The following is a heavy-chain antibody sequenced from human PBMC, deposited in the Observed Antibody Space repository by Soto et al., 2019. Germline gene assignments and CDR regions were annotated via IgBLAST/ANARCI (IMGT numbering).Heavy chain of an antibody. V-gene: IGHV6-1*01. J-gene: IGHJ6*02. CDR2: TYYRSKWYN. CDR3: ARATYYDFWSGSHAPYYYYGMDV. D-gene: IGHD3-3*01. CDR1: GDSVSSYSAA. Sequence: SQTLSLTCAISGDSVSSYSAAWNWIRQSPSRGLERLGRTYYRSKWYNDYAVSVKSRITINPDTSKNQFSLQLNSVTPEDTAVYYCARATYYDFWSGSHAPYYYYGMDVWGQGTTVTVSS.